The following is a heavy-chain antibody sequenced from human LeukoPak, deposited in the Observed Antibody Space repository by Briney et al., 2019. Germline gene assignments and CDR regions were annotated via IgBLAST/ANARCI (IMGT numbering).Heavy chain of an antibody. V-gene: IGHV3-30*04. CDR1: AFTFSNYA. Sequence: HPGGSLRLSCSASAFTFSNYAMHWVRQAPGKGLDWVAVISYHGKDQYYADSVKGRFTISRDYSKNTLDLQMNSLRTEDTAVYYCVRQDCSGGSCYLDSWGQGTLVTVSS. CDR2: ISYHGKDQ. J-gene: IGHJ4*02. D-gene: IGHD2-15*01. CDR3: VRQDCSGGSCYLDS.